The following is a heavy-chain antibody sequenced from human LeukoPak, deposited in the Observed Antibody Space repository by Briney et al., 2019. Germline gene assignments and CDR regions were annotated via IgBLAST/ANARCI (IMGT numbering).Heavy chain of an antibody. Sequence: QPGGSLRLSCAASGFTFSSYGMHWVRQAPGKGLEWVTFIRNDGSNKYYADSVKGRFTISRDNSKNTVYLQMNSLRGDDTAVYYCAKARGGFCSGGSCSGGRFDPWGQGTLVIVSS. CDR1: GFTFSSYG. CDR2: IRNDGSNK. CDR3: AKARGGFCSGGSCSGGRFDP. J-gene: IGHJ5*02. D-gene: IGHD2-15*01. V-gene: IGHV3-30*02.